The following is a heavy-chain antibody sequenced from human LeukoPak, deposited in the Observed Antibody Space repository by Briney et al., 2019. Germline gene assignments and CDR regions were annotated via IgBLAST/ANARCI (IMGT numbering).Heavy chain of an antibody. J-gene: IGHJ6*02. CDR3: AREGSGYDYNYGMDV. V-gene: IGHV4-61*01. CDR1: GGSFSSGSYY. D-gene: IGHD5-12*01. Sequence: PSETLSLTCTVSGGSFSSGSYYWSWIRQPPREGLERIGLIYYSGSTNYTPSLKSRVTMSVDTSKNQFSLKLSSVTAADTAVYYCAREGSGYDYNYGMDVWGQGTTVTVSS. CDR2: IYYSGST.